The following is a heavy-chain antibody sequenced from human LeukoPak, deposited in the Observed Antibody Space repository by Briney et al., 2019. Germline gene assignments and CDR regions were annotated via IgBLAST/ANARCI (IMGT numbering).Heavy chain of an antibody. Sequence: GGSLRLSCAASGFTFSSYSMNWVRQAPGKGLEWVSSISSSSSYIYYVDSVKGRFTISRDNAKNSLYLQMNSLRAEDTAVYYCARVNYYDSSGFDYWGQGTLVTVSS. CDR1: GFTFSSYS. CDR3: ARVNYYDSSGFDY. V-gene: IGHV3-21*01. J-gene: IGHJ4*02. D-gene: IGHD3-22*01. CDR2: ISSSSSYI.